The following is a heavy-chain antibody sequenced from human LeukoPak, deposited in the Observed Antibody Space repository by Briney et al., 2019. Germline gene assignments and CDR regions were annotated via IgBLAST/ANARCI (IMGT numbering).Heavy chain of an antibody. J-gene: IGHJ4*02. CDR2: ISAYNGNT. CDR3: AREVDCSSTSCTGIFDY. D-gene: IGHD2-2*01. V-gene: IGHV1-18*01. Sequence: ASVKVSCKASGYTFSNYGIHWVRQAPGQGLEWMGWISAYNGNTNYAQKLQGRVTMTTDTSTSTAYMELRSLRSDDTAVYYCAREVDCSSTSCTGIFDYWGQGTLVTVSS. CDR1: GYTFSNYG.